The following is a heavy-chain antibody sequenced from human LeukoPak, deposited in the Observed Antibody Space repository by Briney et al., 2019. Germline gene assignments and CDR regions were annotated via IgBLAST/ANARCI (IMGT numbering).Heavy chain of an antibody. V-gene: IGHV5-10-1*01. CDR2: IDPSDSYT. J-gene: IGHJ4*02. D-gene: IGHD6-19*01. Sequence: GESLKISCKGSGYSFTSSWISWVRQMPGKGLEWMGRIDPSDSYTNYSPSFQGHVTISADKSISTAYLQWSSLKASDTAMYYCARQTPGRGSSGDWGQGTLVTVSS. CDR1: GYSFTSSW. CDR3: ARQTPGRGSSGD.